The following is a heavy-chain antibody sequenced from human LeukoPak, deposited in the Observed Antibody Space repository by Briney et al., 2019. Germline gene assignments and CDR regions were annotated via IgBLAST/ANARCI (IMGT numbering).Heavy chain of an antibody. V-gene: IGHV3-23*01. CDR3: ARKSGWYDY. CDR2: ISGSGAST. Sequence: GGSLRLSCAASGFTFSSYAMSWVRPAPGKGLEWVSAISGSGASTYYADSVKGRFTISRDNSKNTLYLQMNSLRVEDTAVYYCARKSGWYDYWGQGTLVTVSS. D-gene: IGHD6-19*01. J-gene: IGHJ4*02. CDR1: GFTFSSYA.